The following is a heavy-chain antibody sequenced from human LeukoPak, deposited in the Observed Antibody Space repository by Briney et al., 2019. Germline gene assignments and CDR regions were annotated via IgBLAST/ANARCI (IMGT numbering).Heavy chain of an antibody. CDR3: ARSDYGDYVDY. D-gene: IGHD4-17*01. V-gene: IGHV4-34*01. Sequence: SETLSLTCTVSGGSISNGDHYWSWIRQPPGKGLEWIGEINHSGSTNYNPSLKSRVTISVDTSKNQFSLKLSSVTAADTAVYYCARSDYGDYVDYWGQGTLVTVSS. J-gene: IGHJ4*02. CDR2: INHSGST. CDR1: GGSISNGDHY.